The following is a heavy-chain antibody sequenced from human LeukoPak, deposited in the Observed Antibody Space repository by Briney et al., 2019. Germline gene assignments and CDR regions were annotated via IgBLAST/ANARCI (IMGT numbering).Heavy chain of an antibody. Sequence: ASVKVSCKVSGYTLTELSMHWVRQAPGKGLEWMGGFDPEDGETIYAQKFQGRVTMTEDTSTDTAYMELSSLRSDDTAVYYCASSYYYDSNAFDIWGQGTMVTVSS. CDR2: FDPEDGET. CDR3: ASSYYYDSNAFDI. CDR1: GYTLTELS. V-gene: IGHV1-24*01. J-gene: IGHJ3*02. D-gene: IGHD3-22*01.